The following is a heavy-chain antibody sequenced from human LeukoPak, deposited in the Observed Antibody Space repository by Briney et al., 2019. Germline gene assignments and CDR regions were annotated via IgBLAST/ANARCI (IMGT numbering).Heavy chain of an antibody. CDR3: ARDGRGIEVASHY. D-gene: IGHD2-15*01. CDR2: IYYSGST. J-gene: IGHJ4*02. Sequence: SETLSLTCTVSGGSISSYYWSWIRQPPGKGLEWIGYIYYSGSTNYNPSLKSRVTISVDTSKNQFSLKLSSVTAADTAVYYCARDGRGIEVASHYWGQGTLVTVSS. V-gene: IGHV4-59*01. CDR1: GGSISSYY.